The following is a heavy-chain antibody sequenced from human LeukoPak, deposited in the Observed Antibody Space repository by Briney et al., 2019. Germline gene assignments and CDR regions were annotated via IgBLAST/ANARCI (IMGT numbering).Heavy chain of an antibody. V-gene: IGHV4-34*01. Sequence: SETLSLTCAVYGGSFSNYYWSWIRRSPGKGLEWIGEITHSGGTNYNPSLKSRVTISVDTSKNQSSLKLSSVTAADTAVYYCARGGYYYGSGSYYNWGQGTLVTVSS. D-gene: IGHD3-10*01. J-gene: IGHJ4*02. CDR3: ARGGYYYGSGSYYN. CDR1: GGSFSNYY. CDR2: ITHSGGT.